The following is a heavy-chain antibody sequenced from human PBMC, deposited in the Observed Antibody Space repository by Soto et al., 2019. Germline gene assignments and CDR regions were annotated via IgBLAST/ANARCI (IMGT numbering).Heavy chain of an antibody. J-gene: IGHJ6*02. CDR2: IIPIFGTA. D-gene: IGHD2-21*01. CDR3: ARDTGNVVVESLGYYYYGMDV. V-gene: IGHV1-69*13. Sequence: SVKGSCKASGGTFSSYAISWVRQATGQGLEWMGGIIPIFGTANYAQKFQGRVTITADESTSTAYMELSSLRSEDTAVYYCARDTGNVVVESLGYYYYGMDVWGQGTTVT. CDR1: GGTFSSYA.